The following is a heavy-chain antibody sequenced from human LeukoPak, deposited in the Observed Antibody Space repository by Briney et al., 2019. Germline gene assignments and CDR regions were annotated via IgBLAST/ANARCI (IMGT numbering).Heavy chain of an antibody. CDR1: GFTFSSYD. V-gene: IGHV3-13*04. J-gene: IGHJ6*02. Sequence: GRTLRPSCAASGFTFSSYDMHWVPQATGKGLEWASAICTAVGTSSPASVKGRFTIPRENAKSSLYLQMNSLRAGDTAVYYCARDRAGRGYSGYDRPYYYYYYGMDVWGQGTTVTVSS. CDR3: ARDRAGRGYSGYDRPYYYYYYGMDV. CDR2: ICTAVGT. D-gene: IGHD5-12*01.